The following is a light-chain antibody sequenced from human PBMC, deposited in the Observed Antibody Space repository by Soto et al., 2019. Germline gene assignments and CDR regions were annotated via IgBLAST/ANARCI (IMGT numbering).Light chain of an antibody. J-gene: IGLJ1*01. CDR2: DVS. CDR3: SSYTTSNTRQIV. CDR1: SSDVVGYNY. Sequence: QSVLTQPASVSGSPGQSITISCTGTSSDVVGYNYVSWCQHHPGKAPKLIIYDVSNRPSGVSNRFSGSKSGNTASLTISGLQPEDEADYYCSSYTTSNTRQIVFGTGTKVTV. V-gene: IGLV2-14*03.